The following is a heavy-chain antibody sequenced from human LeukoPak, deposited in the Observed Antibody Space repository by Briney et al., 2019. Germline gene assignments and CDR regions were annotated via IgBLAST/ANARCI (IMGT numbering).Heavy chain of an antibody. V-gene: IGHV3-7*01. J-gene: IGHJ4*02. CDR3: ARDPGQFLAYYFDS. D-gene: IGHD3-3*01. Sequence: DSVKGRFTISRDNAKNSLFLQMNSLRAEDTAVYYCARDPGQFLAYYFDSWGQGTLVTVSS.